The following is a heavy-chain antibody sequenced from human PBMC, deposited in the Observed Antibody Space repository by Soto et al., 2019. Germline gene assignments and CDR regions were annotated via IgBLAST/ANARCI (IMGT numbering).Heavy chain of an antibody. CDR1: GFTFSSYG. V-gene: IGHV3-33*01. CDR3: ARVAAATDFGMDV. J-gene: IGHJ6*02. Sequence: QVQLVESGGGVVQPGRSLRLSCAASGFTFSSYGMHWVRQAPGKGLEWVAVIWYDGSNQYYADSVKGRFTISRDKSKNTRYLPMNRLRAEETAVYYCARVAAATDFGMDVWGQGTTVTVSS. CDR2: IWYDGSNQ. D-gene: IGHD6-13*01.